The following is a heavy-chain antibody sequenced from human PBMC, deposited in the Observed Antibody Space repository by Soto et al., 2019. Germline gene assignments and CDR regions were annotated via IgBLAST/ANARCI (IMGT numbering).Heavy chain of an antibody. CDR3: ANTDAFDI. Sequence: QVQLQQWGAGLLKPSETLSLTCAVYGGSFSGYYWSWIRQPPGKGLEWIGEINHSGSTNYNPSLKSRVTISVDTSKNKFSRKLSSVTAADTAVYYCANTDAFDIWGQGTMVTVSS. V-gene: IGHV4-34*01. J-gene: IGHJ3*02. CDR1: GGSFSGYY. CDR2: INHSGST.